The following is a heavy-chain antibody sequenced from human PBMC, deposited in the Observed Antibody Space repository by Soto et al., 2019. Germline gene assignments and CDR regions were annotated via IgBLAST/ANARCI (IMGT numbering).Heavy chain of an antibody. V-gene: IGHV1-2*04. Sequence: ASVKVSCKASGYTFTGYYMHWVRQAPGQGLEWMGWINPNSGGTNYAQKFQGWVTMTRDTSISTAYMELSRLRSDDTAVYYCARAGPGVVGVVVAATLVSLGYYYGMDVWGQGTTVTVSS. D-gene: IGHD2-15*01. CDR1: GYTFTGYY. J-gene: IGHJ6*02. CDR3: ARAGPGVVGVVVAATLVSLGYYYGMDV. CDR2: INPNSGGT.